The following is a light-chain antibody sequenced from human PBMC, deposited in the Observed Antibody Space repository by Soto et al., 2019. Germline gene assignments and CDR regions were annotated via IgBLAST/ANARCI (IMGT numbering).Light chain of an antibody. Sequence: QPVLTQSPSASASLGASVKLTCTLSSGHSSYAIAWHQQQPEKGPRYLMKLNSDGSHSKGDGIPDRLSGSSSGAERYLTISSRQSEDEADYYCQTWGTGIRVFGTGTKLTVL. CDR1: SGHSSYA. J-gene: IGLJ1*01. V-gene: IGLV4-69*01. CDR2: LNSDGSH. CDR3: QTWGTGIRV.